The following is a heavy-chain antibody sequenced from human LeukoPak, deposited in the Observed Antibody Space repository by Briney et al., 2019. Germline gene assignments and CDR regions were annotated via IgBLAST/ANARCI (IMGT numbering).Heavy chain of an antibody. CDR3: ARPPIAAAGINDY. V-gene: IGHV3-7*01. CDR1: GFTFSSYW. CDR2: IKQDGSEK. D-gene: IGHD6-13*01. J-gene: IGHJ4*02. Sequence: EGSLRLSCAASGFTFSSYWMSWVRQAPGKGLEWVANIKQDGSEKYYVDSVKGRFTISRDNAKNSLYLQMNSLRAEDTAVYYCARPPIAAAGINDYWGQGTLVTVSS.